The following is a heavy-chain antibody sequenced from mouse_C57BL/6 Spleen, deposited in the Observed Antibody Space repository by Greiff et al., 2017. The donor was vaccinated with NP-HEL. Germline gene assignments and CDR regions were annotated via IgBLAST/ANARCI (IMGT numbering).Heavy chain of an antibody. CDR3: GYVSSYWYYDV. J-gene: IGHJ1*03. V-gene: IGHV3-6*01. Sequence: EVKLMESGPGLVKSSQSLPLTCSVTGYSITSGYYWNWIRKRPGNKMEWMGDRSYDGSNNYKPSLKNRTSITRDTSKNKLFLKLDSVTTEVTTTYCSGYVSSYWYYDVWGTVTTVTVSS. CDR1: GYSITSGYY. D-gene: IGHD1-1*01. CDR2: RSYDGSN.